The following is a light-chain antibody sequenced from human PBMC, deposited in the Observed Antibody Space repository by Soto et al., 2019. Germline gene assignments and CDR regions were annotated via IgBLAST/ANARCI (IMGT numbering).Light chain of an antibody. V-gene: IGKV1-12*01. CDR2: AAT. Sequence: DIQMTQSPSHVSASVGDRVSITCLSSQDIRSWLAWYQQRPGKAPKLLIYAATILQSGVPSRFSGSGSGTDFTFTISSLQPEDFATYYCQQYDNFPLTFGGGTKVDI. CDR1: QDIRSW. J-gene: IGKJ4*01. CDR3: QQYDNFPLT.